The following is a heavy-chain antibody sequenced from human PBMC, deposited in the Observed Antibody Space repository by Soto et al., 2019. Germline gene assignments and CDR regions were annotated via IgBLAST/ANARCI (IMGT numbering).Heavy chain of an antibody. CDR3: ARDRKMDV. CDR1: GGSISSSSYY. Sequence: SETLSLTCTVSGGSISSSSYYWGWIRQPPGKGLEWIGSIYYSGSTYYNPSLKSRVTISVDTSKNQFSLKLSSVTAADTAVYYCARDRKMDVWGQGTTVTVSS. V-gene: IGHV4-39*07. CDR2: IYYSGST. J-gene: IGHJ6*02.